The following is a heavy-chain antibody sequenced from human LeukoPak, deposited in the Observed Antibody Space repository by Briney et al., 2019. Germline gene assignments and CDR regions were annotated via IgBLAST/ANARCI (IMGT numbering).Heavy chain of an antibody. V-gene: IGHV4-59*08. CDR1: GGSISSYY. CDR2: IYYSGST. D-gene: IGHD2-2*03. CDR3: ARHRGYCSSTSCSYNWFDP. J-gene: IGHJ5*02. Sequence: SETLSLTCTVSGGSISSYYWTWIRQPPGKGLEWIGYIYYSGSTKYNPSLQSRVTMPVDTSKNRFSLKLSSVTAADTAVYYCARHRGYCSSTSCSYNWFDPLGQGTLVTVSS.